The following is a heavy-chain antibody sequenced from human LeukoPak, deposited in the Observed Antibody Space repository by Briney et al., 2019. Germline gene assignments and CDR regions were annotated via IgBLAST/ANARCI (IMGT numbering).Heavy chain of an antibody. CDR3: AKDRAVGKVVAATGYFDY. V-gene: IGHV3-30*18. J-gene: IGHJ4*02. CDR2: ISFDGSNK. CDR1: GFAFSNYG. D-gene: IGHD2-15*01. Sequence: GGSLRLSCAASGFAFSNYGTHWVRQAPGKGLEWVAVISFDGSNKYYADSVKGRFTISRDNSKNTLCLQMNSLRAEDTAVYYCAKDRAVGKVVAATGYFDYWGQGTLVTVSS.